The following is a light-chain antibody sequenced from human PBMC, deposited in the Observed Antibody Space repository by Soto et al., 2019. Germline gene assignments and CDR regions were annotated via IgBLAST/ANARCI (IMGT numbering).Light chain of an antibody. V-gene: IGKV3-11*01. CDR3: QQRSNWPPWT. Sequence: EIVLTQSAATLSLSPFERATLSCRASQSVSSYLAWYQQKPGQAPRLLIYDASNRATGIPARFSGSLSGTDFTLTISSLEPEDFAVYYCQQRSNWPPWTF. J-gene: IGKJ1*01. CDR2: DAS. CDR1: QSVSSY.